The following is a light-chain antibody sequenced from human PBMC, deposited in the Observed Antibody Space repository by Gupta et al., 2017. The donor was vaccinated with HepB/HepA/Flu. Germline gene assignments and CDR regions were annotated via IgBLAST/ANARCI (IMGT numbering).Light chain of an antibody. J-gene: IGKJ1*01. V-gene: IGKV3-20*01. CDR1: QSVSSSY. CDR2: GAS. Sequence: EIVLTQSPGTLSLSPGERATLSCRASQSVSSSYLAWYQQRPGQAPRLLIYGASSRATGLSDRFSGSGSGTXFTLTIXMRDPEDFAVYYCQQDGSSPWTFGXGTKVEIK. CDR3: QQDGSSPWT.